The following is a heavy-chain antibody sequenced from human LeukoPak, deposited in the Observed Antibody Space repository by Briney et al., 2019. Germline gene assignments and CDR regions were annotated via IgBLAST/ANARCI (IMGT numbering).Heavy chain of an antibody. J-gene: IGHJ6*02. CDR2: ISYDGSNK. CDR1: GFTFSSYA. D-gene: IGHD3-3*01. Sequence: PGGSLRLSCAASGFTFSSYAMHWVRQAPGKGLEWVAVISYDGSNKYYADSVKGRFTVSRDNSKNTLYLQMNSLRAEDTAVYYCARGGFWSGDKAPALYYYGMDVWGQGATVTVSS. CDR3: ARGGFWSGDKAPALYYYGMDV. V-gene: IGHV3-30-3*01.